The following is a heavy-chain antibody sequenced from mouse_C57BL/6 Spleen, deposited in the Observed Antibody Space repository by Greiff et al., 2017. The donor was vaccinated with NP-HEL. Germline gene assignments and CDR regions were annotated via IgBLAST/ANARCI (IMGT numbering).Heavy chain of an antibody. Sequence: EVKLVESGGGLVKPGGSLKLSCAASGFTFSDYGMHWVRQAPEKGLEWVAYISSGSSTIYYADTVKGRFTISRDNAKNTLFLQMTSLRSEDTAMYYWEAWRVTTGANWFAYWGQGTLVTVSA. V-gene: IGHV5-17*01. CDR3: EAWRVTTGANWFAY. J-gene: IGHJ3*01. CDR1: GFTFSDYG. D-gene: IGHD2-2*01. CDR2: ISSGSSTI.